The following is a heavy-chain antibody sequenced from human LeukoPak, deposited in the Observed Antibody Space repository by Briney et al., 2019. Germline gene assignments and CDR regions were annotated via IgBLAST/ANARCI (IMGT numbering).Heavy chain of an antibody. D-gene: IGHD5-24*01. Sequence: SETLSLTCAVYGGSFSGYYWSWIRQPPGKGLEWIGEINHSGSTNYNPSLKSRVTISVDTSKNQFSLELSSVTAADTAVYYCATDRDGYNYVGYWGQGTLVTVSS. V-gene: IGHV4-34*01. CDR1: GGSFSGYY. J-gene: IGHJ4*02. CDR3: ATDRDGYNYVGY. CDR2: INHSGST.